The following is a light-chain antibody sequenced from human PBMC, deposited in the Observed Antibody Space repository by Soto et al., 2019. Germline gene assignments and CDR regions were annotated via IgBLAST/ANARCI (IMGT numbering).Light chain of an antibody. V-gene: IGKV1-5*03. Sequence: DIQMTQSPSTLSASVGDRVTITCRASQSIDSWLAWYQQKPGKPPKLLIYKASSLETGVPPRFTGSGSGTEFTLTISSLQPDDFATYYCQQYNGFSRTFGQGIKVEI. CDR3: QQYNGFSRT. CDR1: QSIDSW. J-gene: IGKJ1*01. CDR2: KAS.